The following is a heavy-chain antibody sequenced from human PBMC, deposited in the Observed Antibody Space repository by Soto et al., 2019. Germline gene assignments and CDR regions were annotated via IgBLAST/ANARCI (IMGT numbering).Heavy chain of an antibody. CDR3: ARDARNADYDY. CDR2: IHGTRSII. J-gene: IGHJ4*02. V-gene: IGHV3-48*02. CDR1: GFTFSSHA. D-gene: IGHD3-16*01. Sequence: EVQLVESGGGLVQPGGSLKLSCAVSGFTFSSHAMNWVRQAPGKGLEWVAYIHGTRSIIYYADSVKGRFTISRDNAKNSLYLQMDRLRDEDTALYYCARDARNADYDYWGQGTLVNVSS.